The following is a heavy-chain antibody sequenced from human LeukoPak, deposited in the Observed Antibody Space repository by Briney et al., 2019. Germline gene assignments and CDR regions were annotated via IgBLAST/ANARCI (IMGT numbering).Heavy chain of an antibody. V-gene: IGHV1-2*02. D-gene: IGHD1-26*01. J-gene: IGHJ4*02. Sequence: ASVKVSCKASGYTFPGYYMHWVRQAPGQGLEWMGWINPNSGGTNYAQKFQGRVTMTRDTSISTAYMELRSLRSDDTAVYYCARGSKWEHLDYWGQGALVTVSS. CDR3: ARGSKWEHLDY. CDR2: INPNSGGT. CDR1: GYTFPGYY.